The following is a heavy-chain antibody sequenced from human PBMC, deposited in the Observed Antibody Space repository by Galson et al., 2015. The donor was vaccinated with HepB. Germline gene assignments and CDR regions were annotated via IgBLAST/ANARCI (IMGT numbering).Heavy chain of an antibody. J-gene: IGHJ4*02. CDR3: AKSGGIVVVPAAILIRGGYFDY. CDR2: ISGSGGST. D-gene: IGHD2-2*02. CDR1: GFTFSSYA. V-gene: IGHV3-23*01. Sequence: LRLSCAASGFTFSSYAMSWVRQAPGKGLEWVSAISGSGGSTYYADSVKGRFTISRDNSKNTLYLQMNSLRAEDTAVYYCAKSGGIVVVPAAILIRGGYFDYWGQGTLVTVSS.